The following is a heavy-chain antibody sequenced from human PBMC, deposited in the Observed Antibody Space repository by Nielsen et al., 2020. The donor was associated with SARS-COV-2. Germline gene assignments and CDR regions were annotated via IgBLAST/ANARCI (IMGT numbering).Heavy chain of an antibody. CDR3: ASRQDGYNYDTH. CDR2: INNDGSIT. D-gene: IGHD5-24*01. J-gene: IGHJ4*02. CDR1: GFSFSTYW. Sequence: GESLKISCAASGFSFSTYWMHWVRQAPGKGLVWVARINNDGSITNYADSVTGRFTISRDNAGNTLYLQLNGLRAEDTGVYYCASRQDGYNYDTHWGQGTRVTVSS. V-gene: IGHV3-74*01.